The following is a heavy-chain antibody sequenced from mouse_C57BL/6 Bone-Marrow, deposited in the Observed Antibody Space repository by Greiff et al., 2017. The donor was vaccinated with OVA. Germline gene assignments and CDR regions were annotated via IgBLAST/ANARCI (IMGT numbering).Heavy chain of an antibody. V-gene: IGHV1-19*01. CDR2: INPYNGGT. D-gene: IGHD1-1*01. CDR1: GYTFTDYY. J-gene: IGHJ2*01. CDR3: ARGVVATDFDY. Sequence: VQLQQSGPVLVKPGASVKMSCKASGYTFTDYYMNWVKQSHGKSLEWIGVINPYNGGTSYNQKFKGKATLTVDKSSSTAYMELNSLTSEDSAVYYCARGVVATDFDYWGQGTTLTVSS.